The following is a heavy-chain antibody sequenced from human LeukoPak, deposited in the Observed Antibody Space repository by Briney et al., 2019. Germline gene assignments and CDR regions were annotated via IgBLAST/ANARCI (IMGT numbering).Heavy chain of an antibody. CDR3: ARWSITIFGVVIGQDY. Sequence: PGGSLRLSCAASGFTFSDYYMSWIRQAPGKGLEWVSYISSSGSTIYYADSVKGRFTISRDNAKNSLYLQMNSLRAEDTAVYYCARWSITIFGVVIGQDYWGQGTLVTVSS. CDR1: GFTFSDYY. CDR2: ISSSGSTI. V-gene: IGHV3-11*04. J-gene: IGHJ4*02. D-gene: IGHD3-3*01.